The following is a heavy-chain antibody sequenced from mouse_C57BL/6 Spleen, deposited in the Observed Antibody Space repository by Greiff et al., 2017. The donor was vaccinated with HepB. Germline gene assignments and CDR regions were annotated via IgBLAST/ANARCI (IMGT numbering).Heavy chain of an antibody. CDR3: TGEVTIPYYFDY. CDR1: GFTFSNYW. V-gene: IGHV6-3*01. J-gene: IGHJ2*01. CDR2: IRLKSDNYAT. Sequence: EVKLVESGGGLVQPGGSMKLSCVASGFTFSNYWMNWVRQSPEKGLEWVAQIRLKSDNYATHYAESVKRRFTISRDDSKSSVYLQMNNLRAEDTGIYYCTGEVTIPYYFDYWGQGTTLTVSS. D-gene: IGHD2-2*01.